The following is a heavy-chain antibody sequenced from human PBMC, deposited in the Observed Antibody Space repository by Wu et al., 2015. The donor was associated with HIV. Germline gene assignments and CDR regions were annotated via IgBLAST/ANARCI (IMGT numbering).Heavy chain of an antibody. CDR2: IIPIFGTA. CDR1: GGTFSSYA. D-gene: IGHD5-24*01. J-gene: IGHJ3*02. Sequence: QVQLVQSGAEVKKPGSSVKVSCKASGGTFSSYAISWVRQAPGQGLEWMGGIIPIFGTANYAQKFQGRVTITTDESTSTAYMELSSLRSEDTAVYYCARDLYGDGYNLWAFDIWGQGTMVTVSS. CDR3: ARDLYGDGYNLWAFDI. V-gene: IGHV1-69*05.